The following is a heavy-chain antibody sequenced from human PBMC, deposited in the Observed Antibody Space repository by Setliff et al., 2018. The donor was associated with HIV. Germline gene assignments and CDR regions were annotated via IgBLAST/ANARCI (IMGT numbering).Heavy chain of an antibody. CDR3: TAVGSLAGRRPELN. V-gene: IGHV3-15*07. Sequence: GGSLRLSCAASGFTFSNALMNWVRQAPGKGLEWVARLRSKIDGGTTEYAAPVKGRFTISRDDSINTLYLQMNSLTTEDTAVYFCTAVGSLAGRRPELNWGRGALVTVSS. CDR2: LRSKIDGGTT. D-gene: IGHD6-6*01. CDR1: GFTFSNAL. J-gene: IGHJ4*02.